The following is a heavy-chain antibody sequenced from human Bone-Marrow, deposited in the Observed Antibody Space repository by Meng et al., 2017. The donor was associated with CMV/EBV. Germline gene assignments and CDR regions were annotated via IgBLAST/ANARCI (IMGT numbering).Heavy chain of an antibody. CDR3: ARGSGVNLGRGAVGSFDS. CDR2: IGTEDDT. V-gene: IGHV3-13*01. Sequence: GESLKISCVASGFTFSSYDMHWVRQSTGETLEWVSGIGTEDDTHYAASVEGRFTISRQNARSSLELQMNSLRAGDTAVYYCARGSGVNLGRGAVGSFDSWGQGILVTVSS. J-gene: IGHJ4*02. CDR1: GFTFSSYD. D-gene: IGHD3-10*01.